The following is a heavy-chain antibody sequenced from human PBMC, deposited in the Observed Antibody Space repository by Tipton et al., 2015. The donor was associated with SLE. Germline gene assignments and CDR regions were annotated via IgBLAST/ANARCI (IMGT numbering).Heavy chain of an antibody. CDR1: GFTFSSYA. V-gene: IGHV3-23*01. CDR2: ISGSGGST. D-gene: IGHD6-13*01. J-gene: IGHJ4*02. Sequence: SLRLSCAASGFTFSSYAMSWVHKAPGKGLEWVSAISGSGGSTYYADSVKGRLTISRDNSKNTLYLQMNSLRAEDTAVYYCAKPDSSSRVDYFDYWGQGTLVTVSS. CDR3: AKPDSSSRVDYFDY.